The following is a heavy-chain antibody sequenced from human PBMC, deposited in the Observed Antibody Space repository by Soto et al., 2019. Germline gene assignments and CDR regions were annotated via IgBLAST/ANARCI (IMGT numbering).Heavy chain of an antibody. V-gene: IGHV3-23*01. CDR3: AKPPNPPNSNLYYFDY. J-gene: IGHJ4*02. CDR1: GFTFSSYA. CDR2: ISGSGGST. Sequence: EVQLLESGGGLVQPGGSLRLSCAASGFTFSSYAMSWVRQAPGKGLEWVSAISGSGGSTYYADSVKGRFTISRDNSKNTLYLQMNSLRAEDTAVYYCAKPPNPPNSNLYYFDYWGQGTLVTVSS. D-gene: IGHD4-4*01.